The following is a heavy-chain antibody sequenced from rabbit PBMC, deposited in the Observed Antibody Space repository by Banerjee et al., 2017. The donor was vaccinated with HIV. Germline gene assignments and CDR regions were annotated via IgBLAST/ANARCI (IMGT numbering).Heavy chain of an antibody. J-gene: IGHJ4*01. CDR2: IYVGSSGST. Sequence: QSLEESGGDLVKPGASLTLTCTASGFSFSSGYWICWVRQAPGKGLEWIACIYVGSSGSTYYASWAKGRFTISKTSSTTLYLQLNSLTAADTATYFCARGYPYAGYAGYGYATPFNLWGPGTLVTVS. D-gene: IGHD6-1*01. V-gene: IGHV1S40*01. CDR1: GFSFSSGYW. CDR3: ARGYPYAGYAGYGYATPFNL.